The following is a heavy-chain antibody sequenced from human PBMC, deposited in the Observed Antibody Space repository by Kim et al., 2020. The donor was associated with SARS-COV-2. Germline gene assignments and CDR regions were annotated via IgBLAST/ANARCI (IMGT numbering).Heavy chain of an antibody. V-gene: IGHV2-70*01. Sequence: YYSTALKTRLTTSKDTSKNQVVLTMTNMDPVDTATYYCARMPSGTTTLDQWGQGTLVTVSS. CDR3: ARMPSGTTTLDQ. D-gene: IGHD1-1*01. J-gene: IGHJ4*02.